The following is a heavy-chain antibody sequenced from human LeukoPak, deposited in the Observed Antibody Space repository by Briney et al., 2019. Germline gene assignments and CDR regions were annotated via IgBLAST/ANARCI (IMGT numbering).Heavy chain of an antibody. CDR3: ARLQGPIRTVRGVD. V-gene: IGHV4-39*01. D-gene: IGHD3-10*01. CDR2: IYYSGST. Sequence: SETLSLTCTVSGGSVSGSSFYWGWIRQPPPTGKGLEWIGSIYYSGSTYYNPSLKSRVSISVDTSKNQFSLKLNSVTAADTAVYYCARLQGPIRTVRGVDWGQGTLVTVSS. J-gene: IGHJ4*02. CDR1: GGSVSGSSFY.